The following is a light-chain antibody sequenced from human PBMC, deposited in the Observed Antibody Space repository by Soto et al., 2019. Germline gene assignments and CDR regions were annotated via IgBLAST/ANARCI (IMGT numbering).Light chain of an antibody. CDR2: AAS. V-gene: IGKV1-39*01. CDR3: QNYDSSPWT. CDR1: QSISSY. J-gene: IGKJ1*01. Sequence: DIQMTQSPSSRSSSLGDRVTITCRASQSISSYLNWYQQKPGKAPKLLIYAASNLQSGVPSRFSGSGSGTDFTLTISSLQPEDVATYYCQNYDSSPWTFGQGTKVDI.